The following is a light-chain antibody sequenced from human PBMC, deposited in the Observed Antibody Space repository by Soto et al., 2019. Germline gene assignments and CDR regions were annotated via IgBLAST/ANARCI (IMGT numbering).Light chain of an antibody. CDR1: SSNIGRNT. V-gene: IGLV1-44*01. CDR2: TSD. J-gene: IGLJ2*01. CDR3: STWDGSLNAVL. Sequence: QSVLTQPPSTSGTPGQRVTISCSGSSSNIGRNTVNWYQQLPGTAPKLLIYTSDQRPSGVPDRFSGSKSDSSASLAISGLQSEDEADYYCSTWDGSLNAVLFGGGTKLTVL.